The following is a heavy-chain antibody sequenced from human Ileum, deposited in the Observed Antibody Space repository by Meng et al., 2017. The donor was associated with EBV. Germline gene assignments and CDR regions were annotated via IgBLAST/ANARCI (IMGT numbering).Heavy chain of an antibody. J-gene: IGHJ4*02. D-gene: IGHD2-2*01. CDR3: ARSIVVVPAAIYY. V-gene: IGHV4-39*01. Sequence: PQLQEPGPGLVKPSETLSLTCTVSGGSISSSSYYWGWIRQPPGKGLEWIGSIYYSGSTYYNPSLKSRVTISVDTSKNQFSLKLSSVTAADTAVYYCARSIVVVPAAIYYWGQGTLVTVSS. CDR1: GGSISSSSYY. CDR2: IYYSGST.